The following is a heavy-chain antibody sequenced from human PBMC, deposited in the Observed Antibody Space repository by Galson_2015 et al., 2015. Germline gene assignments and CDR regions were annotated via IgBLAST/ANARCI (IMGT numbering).Heavy chain of an antibody. CDR3: AKAFRPGEYSGFWVFDY. V-gene: IGHV3-23*01. CDR1: GFSFSSYA. CDR2: ISGSGGST. Sequence: SLRLSCAASGFSFSSYAMSWVRQAPGKGLEWVSGISGSGGSTYYADSVKGRFTISRDNSKNTLYLQMNSLRAEDTAIYYCAKAFRPGEYSGFWVFDYWGQGTLVAVST. J-gene: IGHJ4*02. D-gene: IGHD5-12*01.